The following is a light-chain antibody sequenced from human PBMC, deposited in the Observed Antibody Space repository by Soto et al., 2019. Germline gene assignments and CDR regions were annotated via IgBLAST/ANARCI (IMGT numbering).Light chain of an antibody. CDR1: QSVSSY. Sequence: EIVLTQSPATLSLSPGERATLSCRASQSVSSYLAWYQQKPGQAPSLLIYDASSRPTDIPARFSGSGSGTEFTLTISSLQSEDFAVYYCQQYNNWPQTFGHGTRLEIK. V-gene: IGKV3D-15*01. CDR2: DAS. J-gene: IGKJ5*01. CDR3: QQYNNWPQT.